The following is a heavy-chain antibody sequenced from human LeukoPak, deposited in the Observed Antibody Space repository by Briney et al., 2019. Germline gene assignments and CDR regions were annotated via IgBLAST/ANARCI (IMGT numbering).Heavy chain of an antibody. CDR1: GYTFTNYA. J-gene: IGHJ4*02. V-gene: IGHV1-3*03. CDR3: AREGSSRDGYNYNYYFDY. Sequence: ASVKVSCKASGYTFTNYAMHWVRQAPGQRLEWMGWINAGNGNTKYSQEFQGRVTITADKSTSTAYMELSSLRSEDTAVYYCAREGSSRDGYNYNYYFDYWGQGTLVTVSS. CDR2: INAGNGNT. D-gene: IGHD5-24*01.